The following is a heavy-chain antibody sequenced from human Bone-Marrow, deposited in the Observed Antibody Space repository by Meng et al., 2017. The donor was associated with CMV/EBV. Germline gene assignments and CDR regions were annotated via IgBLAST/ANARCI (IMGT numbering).Heavy chain of an antibody. D-gene: IGHD3-3*01. J-gene: IGHJ6*02. V-gene: IGHV1-69*10. CDR3: VFSEEYYHFRSGPDWYYHYGMDV. CDR2: IIPILGII. Sequence: SVKVSCKASGGSFSRYVISWVRQAPGQGPEWMGGIIPILGIINYAQKFQGRLTITADKSTTTGYMEWSSLRAEDTAVYYCVFSEEYYHFRSGPDWYYHYGMDVWGQGTTVTVSS. CDR1: GGSFSRYV.